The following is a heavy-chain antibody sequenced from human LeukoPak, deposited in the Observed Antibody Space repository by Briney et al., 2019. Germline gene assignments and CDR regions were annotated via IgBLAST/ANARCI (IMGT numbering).Heavy chain of an antibody. V-gene: IGHV3-23*01. D-gene: IGHD4-17*01. CDR1: GFTFSSYG. CDR3: SKKGQSEDYGKPG. CDR2: ISRSGGST. Sequence: GGSLRLSCAASGFTFSSYGMHWVRQAPGKGLECVSSISRSGGSTYYADSVKRRFTISGDNSKNTLYLQMSSLRADDTAVYYCSKKGQSEDYGKPGWGQGTLVTVSS. J-gene: IGHJ4*02.